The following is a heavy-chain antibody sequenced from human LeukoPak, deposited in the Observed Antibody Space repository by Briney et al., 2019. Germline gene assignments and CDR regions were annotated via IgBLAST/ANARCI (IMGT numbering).Heavy chain of an antibody. CDR3: AKDSGSSHFDY. D-gene: IGHD1-26*01. V-gene: IGHV3-23*01. CDR2: ISGSGGST. J-gene: IGHJ4*02. Sequence: GGSLRLSCAASGFTFSSFEMNWVRQAPGKGLEWVSAISGSGGSTYYADSVKGRFTISRDNSKNTLYLQMNSLRAEDTAVYYCAKDSGSSHFDYWGQGTLVTVSS. CDR1: GFTFSSFE.